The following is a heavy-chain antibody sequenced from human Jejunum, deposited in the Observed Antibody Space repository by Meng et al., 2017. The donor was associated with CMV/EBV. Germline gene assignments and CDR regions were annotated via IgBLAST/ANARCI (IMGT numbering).Heavy chain of an antibody. D-gene: IGHD6-19*01. CDR3: ARAPVTDTVFDS. V-gene: IGHV1-18*01. CDR2: ISGYNGNT. CDR1: GYSLTSNG. Sequence: QVQLVQSGAEEKKPGASVKVSCKASGYSLTSNGIGWVRQAPGQGLEWMSWISGYNGNTNYAHQFQGRVTMTTDTSTNTAYMELRSLRSDDSAIYYCARAPVTDTVFDSWGQGTLVTVSS. J-gene: IGHJ4*02.